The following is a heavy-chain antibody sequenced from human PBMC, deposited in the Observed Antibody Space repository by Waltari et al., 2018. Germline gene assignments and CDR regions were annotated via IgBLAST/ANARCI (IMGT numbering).Heavy chain of an antibody. CDR2: IIPIRGRA. J-gene: IGHJ4*02. Sequence: QVQLVQSGAEVKKPGSSVKVSCKASGCTFSSYTISWVRQAPGQGLEWMGRIIPIRGRANYARKFQGRVTITADNATSTADMELSSLRSEDTAVYYCAIAPLMSGQTFDYWGQGTLVTVSS. CDR3: AIAPLMSGQTFDY. D-gene: IGHD3-10*02. CDR1: GCTFSSYT. V-gene: IGHV1-69*08.